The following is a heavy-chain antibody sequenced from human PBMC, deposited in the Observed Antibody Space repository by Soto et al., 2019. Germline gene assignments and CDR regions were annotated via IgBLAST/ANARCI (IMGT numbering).Heavy chain of an antibody. J-gene: IGHJ4*02. D-gene: IGHD5-12*01. V-gene: IGHV1-3*01. CDR3: ARGEGSGYEPFDY. CDR2: INAGNGNT. CDR1: GYTFTSYA. Sequence: QVQLVQSGAEVKKPGASVNVSCKASGYTFTSYAMHWVRQAPGQRLEWMGWINAGNGNTKYSQKFQGRVTITRDTSASTAYMELSSLRSEDTAVYYCARGEGSGYEPFDYWGQGTLVTVSS.